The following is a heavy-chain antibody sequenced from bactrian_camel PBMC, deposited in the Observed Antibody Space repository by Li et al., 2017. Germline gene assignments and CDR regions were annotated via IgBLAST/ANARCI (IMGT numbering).Heavy chain of an antibody. V-gene: IGHV3S26*01. D-gene: IGHD2*01. CDR1: GFAYGSYC. Sequence: HVQLVESGGGSVQTGGSLRLHCVASGFAYGSYCMAWIRQAPDKEREGVAAIDSDGSTTYADFVKGRFTISKDNTKNTLYLQMNSLKPEDTAMYYCAARLVGYCHTGEFAYWGQGTQVTVS. CDR2: IDSDGST. J-gene: IGHJ6*01. CDR3: AARLVGYCHTGEFAY.